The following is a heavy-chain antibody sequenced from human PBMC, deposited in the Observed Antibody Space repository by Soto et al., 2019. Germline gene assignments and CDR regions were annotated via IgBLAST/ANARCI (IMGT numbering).Heavy chain of an antibody. Sequence: GGSLRLSCAASGFTFSSYSMNWVRQAPGKGLEWVSSISSSSSYIYYADSVKGRFTISRDNAKNSLYLQMNSLRAEDTAVYYCARDPSAARYEVEYSDYWGQGTLVTVSS. CDR3: ARDPSAARYEVEYSDY. J-gene: IGHJ4*02. CDR1: GFTFSSYS. V-gene: IGHV3-21*01. CDR2: ISSSSSYI. D-gene: IGHD6-6*01.